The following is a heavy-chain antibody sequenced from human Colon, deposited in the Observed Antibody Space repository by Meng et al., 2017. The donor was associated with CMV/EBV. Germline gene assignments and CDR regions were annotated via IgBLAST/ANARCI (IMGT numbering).Heavy chain of an antibody. CDR3: ARGLLTRLRPTNWFDL. J-gene: IGHJ5*02. D-gene: IGHD2-15*01. CDR2: INHNGDT. CDR1: GGSFSSYY. Sequence: YGGSFSSYYGTWIRQTPGKGLEWIGEINHNGDTNYNPSLKSRATILVDTSKNQLSLNLSSVTAADTAVYYCARGLLTRLRPTNWFDLWGQGALVTVSS. V-gene: IGHV4-34*01.